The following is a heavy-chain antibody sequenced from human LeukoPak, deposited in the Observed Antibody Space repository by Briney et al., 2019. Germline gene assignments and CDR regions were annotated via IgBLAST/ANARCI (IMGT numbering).Heavy chain of an antibody. J-gene: IGHJ3*02. CDR3: ATGSYGSDDAFDI. CDR2: IYYSGST. D-gene: IGHD5-18*01. V-gene: IGHV4-31*03. Sequence: SETLSLTCTVSGGSISSGGYYWSWIRELAGKGLEWIGYIYYSGSTYYNPSLKSRVTISVDTSKNQFSLKLSSVTAADTAVYYCATGSYGSDDAFDIWGQGTMVTVSS. CDR1: GGSISSGGYY.